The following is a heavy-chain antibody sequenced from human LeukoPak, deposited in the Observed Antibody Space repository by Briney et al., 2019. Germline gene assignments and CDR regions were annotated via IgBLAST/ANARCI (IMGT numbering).Heavy chain of an antibody. CDR2: IYTSGST. J-gene: IGHJ4*02. CDR3: ALWGYFDSSGRHF. D-gene: IGHD3-22*01. V-gene: IGHV4-4*07. Sequence: SETLSLTCTVSGDSISSYYWSWIRQPAGKGLEWIGRIYTSGSTNYNPSLKSRVTISVDTSKDQFSLNLNSVTAADTAVYYCALWGYFDSSGRHFWGQGTLVTVSS. CDR1: GDSISSYY.